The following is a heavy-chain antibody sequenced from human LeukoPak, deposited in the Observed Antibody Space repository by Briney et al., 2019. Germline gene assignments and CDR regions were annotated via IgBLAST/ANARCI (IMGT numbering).Heavy chain of an antibody. V-gene: IGHV3-23*01. CDR1: GFTFDDYG. Sequence: SGGSLRLSCAASGFTFDDYGMSWVRQAPGKGLEWVSAISGSGGSTYYADSVKGRFTISRDNSKNTLYLQMNSLRAEDTAVYYCAKDSHLGGLVNDYWGQGTLVTVSS. CDR3: AKDSHLGGLVNDY. CDR2: ISGSGGST. D-gene: IGHD3-10*01. J-gene: IGHJ4*02.